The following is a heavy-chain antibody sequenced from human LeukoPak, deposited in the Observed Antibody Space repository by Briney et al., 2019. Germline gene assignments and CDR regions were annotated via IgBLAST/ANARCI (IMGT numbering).Heavy chain of an antibody. D-gene: IGHD3-16*01. CDR1: GFTFSNYA. Sequence: GGSLRLSCAASGFTFSNYAMYWVRQAPGKGLEYVSAISSNGGSTYYANSVKGRFTISRDNSKNTLYLQMGSLRAEDMAVYYCAREEGYRIGDHNFDYWGQGTLVTVSS. CDR2: ISSNGGST. V-gene: IGHV3-64*01. J-gene: IGHJ4*02. CDR3: AREEGYRIGDHNFDY.